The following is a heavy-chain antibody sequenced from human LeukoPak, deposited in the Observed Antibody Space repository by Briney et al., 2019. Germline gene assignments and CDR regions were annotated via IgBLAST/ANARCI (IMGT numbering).Heavy chain of an antibody. CDR1: GYTFTSYD. CDR2: MNPNSGNT. V-gene: IGHV1-8*01. D-gene: IGHD3-16*01. CDR3: ARAPHLRKITRDYYYMDV. Sequence: EASVKVSCKASGYTFTSYDINWVRQATGQGLEWMGWMNPNSGNTGYAQKFQGRVTITRNTSISTAYMELSSLRSEDTAVYYCARAPHLRKITRDYYYMDVWGKGTTVTVSS. J-gene: IGHJ6*03.